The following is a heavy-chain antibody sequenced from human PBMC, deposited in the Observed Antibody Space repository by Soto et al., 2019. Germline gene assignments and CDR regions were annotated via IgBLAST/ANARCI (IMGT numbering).Heavy chain of an antibody. Sequence: GGSLRLSCVASGFIFSSYGIHWVRQAPAKGLEWVALISYDGSGEFYADSVKGRFSISRDNSKNTLYLQMDSLRVEDSAVYYCAKEKRYYGSENKFTYYAVDAWGQGTTVTVSS. D-gene: IGHD3-10*01. CDR2: ISYDGSGE. J-gene: IGHJ6*02. V-gene: IGHV3-30*18. CDR1: GFIFSSYG. CDR3: AKEKRYYGSENKFTYYAVDA.